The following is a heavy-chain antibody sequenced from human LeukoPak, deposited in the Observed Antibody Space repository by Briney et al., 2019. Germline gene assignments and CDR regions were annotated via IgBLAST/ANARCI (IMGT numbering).Heavy chain of an antibody. CDR3: ARDLSGVTGYTYGRGIDY. J-gene: IGHJ6*04. V-gene: IGHV3-7*01. D-gene: IGHD5-18*01. CDR1: GFTFSSYW. CDR2: IKKDGSEK. Sequence: GGSLRLSCAASGFTFSSYWMSWVRQAPGKGLEWVANIKKDGSEKYYVDSVKGRFTISRDNAKTSLYLQMNSLRAEDTAVYYCARDLSGVTGYTYGRGIDYWGTGTTVTISS.